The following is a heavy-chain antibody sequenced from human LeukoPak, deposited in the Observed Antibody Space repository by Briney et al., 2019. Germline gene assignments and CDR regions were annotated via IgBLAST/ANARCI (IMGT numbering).Heavy chain of an antibody. Sequence: SETLSLTCTVSGDSISRSTYYWAWIRQPPGKGLEWVGSVYYGRSPYYNPSLESRATISVDTSKNHFSLKMSSVAAADTAVYYCARSSGTGTFSYWGQGTLVTVSS. CDR1: GDSISRSTYY. CDR2: VYYGRSP. CDR3: ARSSGTGTFSY. J-gene: IGHJ4*02. D-gene: IGHD6-25*01. V-gene: IGHV4-39*02.